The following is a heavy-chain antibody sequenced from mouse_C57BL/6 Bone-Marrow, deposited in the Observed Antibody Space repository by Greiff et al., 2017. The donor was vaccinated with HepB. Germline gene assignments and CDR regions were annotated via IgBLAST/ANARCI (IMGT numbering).Heavy chain of an antibody. CDR2: ILPGSGST. D-gene: IGHD1-1*01. CDR1: GYTFTGYW. V-gene: IGHV1-9*01. CDR3: ARSPITTVVATTGTRAWFAY. Sequence: VQLVESGAELMKPGASVKLSCKATGYTFTGYWIEWVKQRPGHGLEWIGEILPGSGSTNYNEKFKGKATFTADTSSNTAYMQLSSLTTEDSAIYYCARSPITTVVATTGTRAWFAYWGQGTLVTVSA. J-gene: IGHJ3*01.